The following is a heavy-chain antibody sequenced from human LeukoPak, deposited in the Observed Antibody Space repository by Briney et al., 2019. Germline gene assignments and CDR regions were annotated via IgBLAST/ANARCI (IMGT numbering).Heavy chain of an antibody. D-gene: IGHD3-9*01. CDR1: GFIFDNFG. CDR2: INWNGGST. J-gene: IGHJ3*02. CDR3: ARGRKYYDILTGPPGAFDS. Sequence: PGGSLRLSCAASGFIFDNFGVSWVRQAPGKGLEWVSGINWNGGSTGYADPVRGRFTISRDNAKNSLYLQMNSLRTEDTALYYCARGRKYYDILTGPPGAFDSWSQGTMVTVSS. V-gene: IGHV3-20*04.